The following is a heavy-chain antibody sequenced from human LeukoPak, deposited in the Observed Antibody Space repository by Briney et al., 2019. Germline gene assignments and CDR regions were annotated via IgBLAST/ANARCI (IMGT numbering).Heavy chain of an antibody. CDR2: IYYRGST. V-gene: IGHV4-39*01. J-gene: IGHJ3*02. CDR1: VGSISSSTYY. CDR3: ARLGPGYSSSWSNDAFAI. Sequence: PSETLSLTCTVPVGSISSSTYYWGWIRQPPGNGLEWIGNIYYRGSTYCHPSLKSRVTISVDTSKNQLSLKLSSVTAADTAVYYCARLGPGYSSSWSNDAFAIWGQGTMVTVSS. D-gene: IGHD6-13*01.